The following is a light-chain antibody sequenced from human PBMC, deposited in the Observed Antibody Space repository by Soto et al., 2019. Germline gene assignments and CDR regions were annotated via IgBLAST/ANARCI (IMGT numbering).Light chain of an antibody. Sequence: QLVLTQSPSASASLGASVKLTCTLSSAHSSYAIAWHQQQPEKGPRYLMKLNSDGSHSKGDGIPDRFSGSSSGAERYLTISSLQSEDEADYYCQTWGTGIQVFGTGTKLTVL. CDR3: QTWGTGIQV. V-gene: IGLV4-69*01. CDR1: SAHSSYA. CDR2: LNSDGSH. J-gene: IGLJ1*01.